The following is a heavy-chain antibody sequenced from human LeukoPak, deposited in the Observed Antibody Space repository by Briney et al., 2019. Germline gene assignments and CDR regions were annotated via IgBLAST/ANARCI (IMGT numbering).Heavy chain of an antibody. CDR1: GYSFTRYW. CDR3: ARLDVAAASIDY. CDR2: IYPDDSDT. V-gene: IGHV5-51*01. D-gene: IGHD6-13*01. Sequence: GESLKISCKASGYSFTRYWIGWVRQMPGKGLEWMGIIYPDDSDTRYSPSFQGQVTFSADKSISTAYLQWSSLKASDTAMYYCARLDVAAASIDYWGQGTLVTVSS. J-gene: IGHJ4*02.